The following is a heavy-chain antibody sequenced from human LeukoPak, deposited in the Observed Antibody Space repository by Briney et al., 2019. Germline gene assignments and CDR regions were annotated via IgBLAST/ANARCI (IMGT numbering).Heavy chain of an antibody. CDR1: GFTFSNYA. Sequence: GGSLRLSCAASGFTFSNYAMSWVRQAPGKGLEWISEISGSGGNTYYTDSVKGRFTVSRDNSKNTVFLQMDSLRAEDTAIYYCVPRHCSSITCYAGFDYWGQGSLVTVSS. D-gene: IGHD2-2*01. CDR2: ISGSGGNT. J-gene: IGHJ4*02. CDR3: VPRHCSSITCYAGFDY. V-gene: IGHV3-23*01.